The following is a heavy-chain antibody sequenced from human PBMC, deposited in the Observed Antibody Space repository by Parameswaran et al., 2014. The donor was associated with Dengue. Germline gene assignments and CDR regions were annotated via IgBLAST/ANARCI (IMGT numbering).Heavy chain of an antibody. Sequence: RWIRQPPGKGLEWVSHMSSSGRSIYYADSVKGRFTISRDNAKKSLYLQMNSLTDEDTAVYYCAKLTHYYFDSWGQGTLVTVSS. CDR2: MSSSGRSI. V-gene: IGHV3-11*01. D-gene: IGHD3-9*01. CDR3: AKLTHYYFDS. J-gene: IGHJ4*02.